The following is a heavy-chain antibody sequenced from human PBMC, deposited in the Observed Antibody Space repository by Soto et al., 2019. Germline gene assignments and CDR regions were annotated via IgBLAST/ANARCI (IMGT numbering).Heavy chain of an antibody. J-gene: IGHJ6*02. Sequence: QVQLVQSGAEVKKPGSSVKVSCKASGGTFSSYAISWVRQAPGQGLEWMGGIIPIFGTANYAQKFQGRVTIPADESTSTAYMELSSLRSEDTAVYYCARSFGYCRGGSCYSGGGGYYYYGMDVWGQGTTVTVSS. D-gene: IGHD2-15*01. CDR3: ARSFGYCRGGSCYSGGGGYYYYGMDV. CDR1: GGTFSSYA. V-gene: IGHV1-69*01. CDR2: IIPIFGTA.